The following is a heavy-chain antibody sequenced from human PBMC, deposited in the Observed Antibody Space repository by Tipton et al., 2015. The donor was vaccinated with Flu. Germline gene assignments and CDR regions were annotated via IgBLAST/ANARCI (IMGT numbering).Heavy chain of an antibody. V-gene: IGHV4-4*02. CDR2: AYHDGST. J-gene: IGHJ6*02. D-gene: IGHD3-22*01. Sequence: TLSLTCAVSGGSISSTAWWSWVRQAPGKGLEWIGEAYHDGSTNYNPSLKSRVTMSVDMSKNQFSLKLNSVTAADTAVYYCARDRAIVSTHSFHYGMDVWGQGTTVTVSS. CDR1: GGSISSTAW. CDR3: ARDRAIVSTHSFHYGMDV.